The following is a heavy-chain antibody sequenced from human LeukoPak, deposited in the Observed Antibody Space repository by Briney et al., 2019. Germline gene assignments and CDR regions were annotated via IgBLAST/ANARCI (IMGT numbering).Heavy chain of an antibody. D-gene: IGHD1-26*01. Sequence: ASVKISCKVSGYTFTDYYMHWVQQAPGKGLEWMGLVDPEDGETIYAEKFQGRVTITADTSTGTAYMELSSLRSEDTAVYYCATLYSGSYYEAFDIWGQGTMVTVSS. V-gene: IGHV1-69-2*01. CDR1: GYTFTDYY. CDR2: VDPEDGET. J-gene: IGHJ3*02. CDR3: ATLYSGSYYEAFDI.